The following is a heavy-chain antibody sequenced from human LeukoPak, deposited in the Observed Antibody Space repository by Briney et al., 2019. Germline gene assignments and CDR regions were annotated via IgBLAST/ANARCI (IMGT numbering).Heavy chain of an antibody. CDR1: GFTFSTYD. CDR3: AGAEGYYYYMDV. Sequence: GGSLRLSCAASGFTFSTYDMHWVRQAPGKGLEWVAFIRYDGSNKYYADSVKGRFTISRDNSKNTLYLQMNSLRAEDTAVYYCAGAEGYYYYMDVWGKGTTVTISS. V-gene: IGHV3-30*02. CDR2: IRYDGSNK. J-gene: IGHJ6*03. D-gene: IGHD1-26*01.